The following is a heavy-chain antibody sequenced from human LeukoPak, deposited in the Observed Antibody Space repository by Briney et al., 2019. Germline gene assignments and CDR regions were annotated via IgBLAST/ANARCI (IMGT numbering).Heavy chain of an antibody. CDR1: GFTFDDYA. D-gene: IGHD6-19*01. CDR2: ISWNIGSI. V-gene: IGHV3-9*01. CDR3: AKDGLTGEPSSGWYGAGSWFDP. Sequence: GRSLRLSCAAAGFTFDDYAMHWVRQAPGKGLEGVSGISWNIGSIGYAVSVKGRFTVSRDTAKNSLYLQMNSLTAQATALYYCAKDGLTGEPSSGWYGAGSWFDPWGQETLVTVSS. J-gene: IGHJ5*02.